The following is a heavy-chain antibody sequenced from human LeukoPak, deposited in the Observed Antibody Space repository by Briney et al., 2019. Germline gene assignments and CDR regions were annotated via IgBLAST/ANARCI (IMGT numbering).Heavy chain of an antibody. J-gene: IGHJ5*02. CDR2: IYYSGST. CDR3: ASNHCSSTSCYPSWFDP. CDR1: GGSISFGGYY. D-gene: IGHD2-2*01. V-gene: IGHV4-39*01. Sequence: SETLSLTCTVSGGSISFGGYYWGWIRQPPGKGLEWIGSIYYSGSTYYNPSLKSRVTISVDTSKNQFSLKLSSVTAADTAVYYCASNHCSSTSCYPSWFDPWGQGTLVTVSS.